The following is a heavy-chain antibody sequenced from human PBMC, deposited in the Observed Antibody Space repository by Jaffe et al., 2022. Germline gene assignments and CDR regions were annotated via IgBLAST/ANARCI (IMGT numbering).Heavy chain of an antibody. CDR1: GYTFTDYY. Sequence: EVQLVQSGAEVKKPGATVKISCKVSGYTFTDYYMHWVQQAPGKGLEWMGLVDPEDGETIYAEKFQGRVTITADTSTDTAYMELSSLRSEDTAVYYCATGSYGSGSYYNYYYYYMDVWGKGTTVTVSS. CDR3: ATGSYGSGSYYNYYYYYMDV. J-gene: IGHJ6*03. V-gene: IGHV1-69-2*01. D-gene: IGHD3-10*01. CDR2: VDPEDGET.